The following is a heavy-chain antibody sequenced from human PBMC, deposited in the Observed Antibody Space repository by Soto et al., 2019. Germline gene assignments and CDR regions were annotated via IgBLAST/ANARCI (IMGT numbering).Heavy chain of an antibody. J-gene: IGHJ4*02. Sequence: QVQLVESGGGLGKPGGSLRLSCSASGFTFSDYYMNWIRQAPGKGLEWIAYISGSSGTIYYADSVRGRFTISRDNAKNALYLPITSLSADDTAVYYCARDPASGGFRPYNFDYWGQGTLVTVSS. D-gene: IGHD2-15*01. V-gene: IGHV3-11*01. CDR1: GFTFSDYY. CDR3: ARDPASGGFRPYNFDY. CDR2: ISGSSGTI.